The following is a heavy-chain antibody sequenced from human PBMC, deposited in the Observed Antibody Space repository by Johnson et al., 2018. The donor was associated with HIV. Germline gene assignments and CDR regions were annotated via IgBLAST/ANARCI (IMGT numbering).Heavy chain of an antibody. V-gene: IGHV3-30*04. Sequence: QMQLVESGGGVVQPGRSLRLSCAASGFTFSIYAMHWVRQAPGKGLQWVAVISYDGSNKYYADSVKGRFTISRDNSKNTLYLQMNSLRVEDTAVYYCAKARDATRQTDALDVWGQGTMVTVSS. CDR3: AKARDATRQTDALDV. CDR2: ISYDGSNK. J-gene: IGHJ3*01. CDR1: GFTFSIYA.